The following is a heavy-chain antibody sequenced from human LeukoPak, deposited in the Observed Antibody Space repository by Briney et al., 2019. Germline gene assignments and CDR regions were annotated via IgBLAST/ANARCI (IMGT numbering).Heavy chain of an antibody. V-gene: IGHV4-39*01. D-gene: IGHD2/OR15-2a*01. CDR2: IHWRGST. J-gene: IGHJ4*02. CDR3: AGHLPHSTGNKRGPDY. Sequence: SETLSLTCTVSGGSIISSDFHWAWIRRPPGKGLECIGNIHWRGSTYYSPSLESRVTISVDTSKNQFSLELRSVTAADTAVYYCAGHLPHSTGNKRGPDYWHQGTLVIVAS. CDR1: GGSIISSDFH.